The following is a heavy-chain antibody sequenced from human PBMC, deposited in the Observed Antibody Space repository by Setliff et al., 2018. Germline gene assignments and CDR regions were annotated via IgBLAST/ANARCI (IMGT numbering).Heavy chain of an antibody. Sequence: ASVKVSCKASGSGFSNYGITWVRQAPGQGLEWMGWISAYSGNTKYALTLQGRVTMTTDPSTTTAYLELRSLTSDDTAVYYCSRLVRYCTTTSCQGASGAELWGQGTLVTVSS. V-gene: IGHV1-18*04. CDR1: GSGFSNYG. CDR3: SRLVRYCTTTSCQGASGAEL. D-gene: IGHD2-2*01. J-gene: IGHJ4*02. CDR2: ISAYSGNT.